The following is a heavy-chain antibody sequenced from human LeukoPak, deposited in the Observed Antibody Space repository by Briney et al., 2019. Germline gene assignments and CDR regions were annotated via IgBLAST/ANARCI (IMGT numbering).Heavy chain of an antibody. CDR2: INPISGVT. CDR1: GYTFTGDY. CDR3: ARLMITFGGVLD. D-gene: IGHD3-16*01. J-gene: IGHJ4*02. V-gene: IGHV1-2*02. Sequence: ASVKVSCKASGYTFTGDYMHWVRQAPGQGLEWMGWINPISGVTNYAQKFQGRVTMTRDTSISTAYMEVSRLRSDDTAVYYCARLMITFGGVLDWGQGTLVTVSS.